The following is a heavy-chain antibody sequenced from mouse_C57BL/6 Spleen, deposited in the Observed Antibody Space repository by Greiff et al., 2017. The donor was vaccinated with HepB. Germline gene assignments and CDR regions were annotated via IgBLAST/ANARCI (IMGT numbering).Heavy chain of an antibody. D-gene: IGHD1-1*01. Sequence: VQLKQSVAELVRPGASVKLSCTASGFNIKNTYMHWVKQRPEQGLEWIGRIDPANGNTKYAPKFQGKATITADTSSNTAYLQLSSLTSEDTAIYYCARSRDYYGSSYWYFDVWGTGTTVTVSS. CDR1: GFNIKNTY. V-gene: IGHV14-3*01. J-gene: IGHJ1*03. CDR3: ARSRDYYGSSYWYFDV. CDR2: IDPANGNT.